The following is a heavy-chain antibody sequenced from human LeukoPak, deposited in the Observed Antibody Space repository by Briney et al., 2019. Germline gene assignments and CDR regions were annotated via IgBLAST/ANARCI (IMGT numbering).Heavy chain of an antibody. D-gene: IGHD3-16*01. CDR3: ATWGGFGPFDY. Sequence: GGSLRLSCAASGFSFSNYQMNWVRQAPGKGLEWVANIKQDGSEKFYVDSVKGRFTISRDNAKNSLYLQMNSLRAEDTAVYYCATWGGFGPFDYWGQGTLVAVSS. CDR1: GFSFSNYQ. V-gene: IGHV3-7*01. J-gene: IGHJ4*02. CDR2: IKQDGSEK.